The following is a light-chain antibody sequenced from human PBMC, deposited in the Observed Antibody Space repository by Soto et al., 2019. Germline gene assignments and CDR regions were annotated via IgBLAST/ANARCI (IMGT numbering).Light chain of an antibody. Sequence: SVLTQPPSASGTPGQRVTISCSGSSSNIGSNTVNWYQQLPGTAPKLLIYSNNQRPSGVPDRFSGSKSGTSASLAISGLQSEDEADYYCAAWDDCLNGYFFGTWTKVTGL. CDR2: SNN. J-gene: IGLJ1*01. CDR3: AAWDDCLNGYF. V-gene: IGLV1-44*01. CDR1: SSNIGSNT.